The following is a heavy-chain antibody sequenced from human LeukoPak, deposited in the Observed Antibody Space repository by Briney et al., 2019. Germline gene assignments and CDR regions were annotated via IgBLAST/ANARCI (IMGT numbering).Heavy chain of an antibody. V-gene: IGHV4-34*01. CDR1: GGSFSGHY. CDR3: ARAARSSSWYGGPYYYYYYMDV. J-gene: IGHJ6*03. Sequence: SETLSLTCAVYGGSFSGHYWSWIRQPPGKVLEWIGEINHSGSTNYNPSLKSRVTISVDTSKNQFSLKLSSVTAADTAVYYCARAARSSSWYGGPYYYYYYMDVWGKGTTVTVSS. CDR2: INHSGST. D-gene: IGHD6-13*01.